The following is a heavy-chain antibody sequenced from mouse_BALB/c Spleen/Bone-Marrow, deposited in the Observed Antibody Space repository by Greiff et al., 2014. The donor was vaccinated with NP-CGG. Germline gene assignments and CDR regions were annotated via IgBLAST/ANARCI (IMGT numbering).Heavy chain of an antibody. CDR2: INPYNGGT. Sequence: VQLKESGPELVKPGASMKISCKASGYSFTDYTINWVKQSHGKNLEWIGLINPYNGGTTYSRKFKGKATLIVDKSSSTAYVELLSLTSEDSAVYYCARKYYYVMDYWGQGTSVTVSS. V-gene: IGHV1-18*01. J-gene: IGHJ4*01. CDR1: GYSFTDYT. CDR3: ARKYYYVMDY.